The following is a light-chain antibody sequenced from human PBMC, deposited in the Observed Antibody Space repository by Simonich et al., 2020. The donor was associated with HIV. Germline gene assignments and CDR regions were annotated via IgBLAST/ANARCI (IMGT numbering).Light chain of an antibody. CDR3: QQYYSSPRT. V-gene: IGKV4-1*01. CDR2: WAS. J-gene: IGKJ1*01. CDR1: QSVLSSSNNNNY. Sequence: DIVMTQSPDSLAVSLGERAIINCKSSQSVLSSSNNNNYLAGYQQKQGQPPKRLIYWASTRESGVPDRFSGSGSGTNFTLTISSLQAEDVAVYYCQQYYSSPRTFGQGTKVEIK.